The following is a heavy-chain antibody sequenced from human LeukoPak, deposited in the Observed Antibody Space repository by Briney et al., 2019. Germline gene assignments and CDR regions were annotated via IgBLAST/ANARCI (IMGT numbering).Heavy chain of an antibody. CDR1: GFTFSSYS. V-gene: IGHV3-21*01. J-gene: IGHJ4*02. CDR2: ISSGSSYI. CDR3: ARDSGYSTTFDH. D-gene: IGHD6-13*01. Sequence: GGSLRLSCAASGFTFSSYSMNWVRQAPGKGLVWVSSISSGSSYIYYADSVKGRFTISRDNAKNSLYLRMNSLRADDTAVYFCARDSGYSTTFDHWGQGTLVTVSS.